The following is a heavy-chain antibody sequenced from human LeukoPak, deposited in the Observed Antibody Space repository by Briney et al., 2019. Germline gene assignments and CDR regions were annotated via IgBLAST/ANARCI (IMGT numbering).Heavy chain of an antibody. V-gene: IGHV4-39*01. J-gene: IGHJ4*02. Sequence: SETLSLTCTVSGGSINSSSYSWGWIRQPPGKGLEWIGSIYYSGSTYYNPSLKSRVTISVDTSKNQFSLKLSSVTAADTAVYYCARQSGYERGYDFVDYWGQGTLVTVSS. CDR2: IYYSGST. D-gene: IGHD5-12*01. CDR3: ARQSGYERGYDFVDY. CDR1: GGSINSSSYS.